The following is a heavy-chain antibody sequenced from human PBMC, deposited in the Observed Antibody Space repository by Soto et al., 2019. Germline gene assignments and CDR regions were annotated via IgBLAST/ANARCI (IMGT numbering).Heavy chain of an antibody. CDR2: IIPIFGTA. CDR3: ARGNDYGVTIDY. V-gene: IGHV1-69*13. D-gene: IGHD4-17*01. J-gene: IGHJ4*02. Sequence: SVKVSCKASGGTFSSYAISWVRQAPGQGLEWMGGIIPIFGTANYAQKFQGRVTITADESTSTAYMELSSLRSEDTAVYYCARGNDYGVTIDYWGQGTLVTVSS. CDR1: GGTFSSYA.